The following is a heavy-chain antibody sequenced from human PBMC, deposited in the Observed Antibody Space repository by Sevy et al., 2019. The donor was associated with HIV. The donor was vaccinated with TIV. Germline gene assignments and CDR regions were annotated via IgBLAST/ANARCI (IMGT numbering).Heavy chain of an antibody. CDR3: ARYYYDSSGYYDYSGMDV. J-gene: IGHJ6*02. D-gene: IGHD3-22*01. V-gene: IGHV1-8*01. CDR1: GYTFTSYD. Sequence: ASVKVSCKASGYTFTSYDINWVRQATGQGLEWMGWMNPNSGNTGYAQKFQGRVTMTRNTSISTAYMELGSLRSEETAIYYCARYYYDSSGYYDYSGMDVWGQGTTVTVSS. CDR2: MNPNSGNT.